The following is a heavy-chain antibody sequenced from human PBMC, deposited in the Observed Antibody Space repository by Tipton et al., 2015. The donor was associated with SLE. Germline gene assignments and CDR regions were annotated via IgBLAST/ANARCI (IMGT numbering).Heavy chain of an antibody. D-gene: IGHD6-19*01. J-gene: IGHJ4*02. CDR2: IYYSGRT. CDR1: GGSIINYY. CDR3: ARGGAVGFDY. V-gene: IGHV4-59*01. Sequence: TLSLTCTVSGGSIINYYWSWVRQPPGMGLEWIGDIYYSGRTNYNPSLKSRVTISVDTSKNQFSLKLSSLTAADTAGYYCARGGAVGFDYWGQGTLVTVSS.